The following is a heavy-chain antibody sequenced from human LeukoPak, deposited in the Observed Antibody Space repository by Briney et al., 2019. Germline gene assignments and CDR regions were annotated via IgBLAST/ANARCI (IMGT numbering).Heavy chain of an antibody. CDR3: ARLVPYYDFWSGLDY. CDR1: GFTFSSYG. V-gene: IGHV3-30*03. Sequence: PGGSLRLSCAASGFTFSSYGIHWVRLAPGKGLEWVAVISYDGSNKYYADSVKGRFTISRDNSKNTLYLQMNSLRAEDTAVYYCARLVPYYDFWSGLDYWGQGTLVTVSS. D-gene: IGHD3-3*01. J-gene: IGHJ4*02. CDR2: ISYDGSNK.